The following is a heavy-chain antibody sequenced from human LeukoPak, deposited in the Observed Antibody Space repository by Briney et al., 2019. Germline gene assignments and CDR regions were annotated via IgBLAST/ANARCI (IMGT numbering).Heavy chain of an antibody. CDR3: AKDRVVTRRRSYYFDY. J-gene: IGHJ4*02. V-gene: IGHV3-11*01. CDR2: ISSSGSTI. D-gene: IGHD3-22*01. Sequence: GGSLRLSCAASGFTFSDYYMSWIRQAPGKGLEWVSYISSSGSTIYYADSVKGRFTISRDNSKNTLYLQMNSLRAEDTAVYYCAKDRVVTRRRSYYFDYWGQGTLVTVSS. CDR1: GFTFSDYY.